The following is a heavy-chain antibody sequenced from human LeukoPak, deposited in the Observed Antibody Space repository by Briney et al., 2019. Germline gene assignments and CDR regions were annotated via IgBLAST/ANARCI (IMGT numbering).Heavy chain of an antibody. V-gene: IGHV3-30*18. J-gene: IGHJ4*02. Sequence: GRSLRLSCAASGFTFSSYAMHWVRQTPGKGLEWVAVISYDGSDKYYVDSVKGRFTISRDNSKNTLYLQMNSLRADDTAVYYCAKEMATIGDNPFDYWGQGTLVTVSS. CDR3: AKEMATIGDNPFDY. CDR2: ISYDGSDK. CDR1: GFTFSSYA. D-gene: IGHD5-24*01.